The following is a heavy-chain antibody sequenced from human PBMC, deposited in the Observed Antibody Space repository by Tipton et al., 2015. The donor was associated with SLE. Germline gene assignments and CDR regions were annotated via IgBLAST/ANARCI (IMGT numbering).Heavy chain of an antibody. J-gene: IGHJ4*02. V-gene: IGHV4-59*01. CDR3: ARGSYDSSGYALDF. CDR1: GGSISRYY. D-gene: IGHD3-22*01. Sequence: TLSLTCTVSGGSISRYYWSWIRQPPGNGLEWIEYVHYSGSTNYNPSLKSRLTLSVDTSKNQFSLKLTSVTTVDTAVYYCARGSYDSSGYALDFWGQGTLVAVSS. CDR2: VHYSGST.